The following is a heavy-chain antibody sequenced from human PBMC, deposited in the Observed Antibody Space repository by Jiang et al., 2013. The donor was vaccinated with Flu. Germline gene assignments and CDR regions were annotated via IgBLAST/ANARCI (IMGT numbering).Heavy chain of an antibody. CDR3: AKDGRGGLGNVDTAMVTSDY. CDR2: ISGSGGST. Sequence: SGFTFSSYAMSWVRQAPGKGLEWVSAISGSGGSTYYADSVKGRFTISRDNSKNTLYLQMNSLRAEDTAVYYCAKDGRGGLGNVDTAMVTSDYWGQGTLVTVSS. D-gene: IGHD5-18*01. J-gene: IGHJ4*02. CDR1: GFTFSSYA. V-gene: IGHV3-23*01.